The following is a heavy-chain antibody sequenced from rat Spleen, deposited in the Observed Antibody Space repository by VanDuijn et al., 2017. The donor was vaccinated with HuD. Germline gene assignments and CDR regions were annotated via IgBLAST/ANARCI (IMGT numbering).Heavy chain of an antibody. V-gene: IGHV5-31*01. J-gene: IGHJ4*01. CDR1: GFTFNNYW. D-gene: IGHD1-12*03. Sequence: PGRSLKLSCVASGFTFNNYWMTWIRQAPGKGLEWVASITNTGGSTYYPDSVKGRFTISRDNAKSTLYLQMNSLRSEDTATYYCTRVYYDGYASYYVMDAWGQGASVTVSS. CDR2: ITNTGGST. CDR3: TRVYYDGYASYYVMDA.